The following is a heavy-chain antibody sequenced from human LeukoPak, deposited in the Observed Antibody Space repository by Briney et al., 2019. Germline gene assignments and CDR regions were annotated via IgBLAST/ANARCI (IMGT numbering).Heavy chain of an antibody. D-gene: IGHD3-22*01. J-gene: IGHJ3*02. CDR1: GFTFSSYS. Sequence: GGSLRLSCAASGFTFSSYSLDWVRQAPGRGLEWVSSIIGSSSFTYYTDSVKGRFTISRENAKNSLYLQVNSLRAEDTAVYYCARAITMKVVSSDSFDIWGQGTMVTVRS. CDR2: IIGSSSFT. V-gene: IGHV3-21*01. CDR3: ARAITMKVVSSDSFDI.